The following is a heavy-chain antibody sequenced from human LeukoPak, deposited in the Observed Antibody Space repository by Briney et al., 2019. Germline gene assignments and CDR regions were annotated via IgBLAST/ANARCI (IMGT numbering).Heavy chain of an antibody. D-gene: IGHD2-2*01. CDR3: ARAHCSSTSCYCFDY. CDR1: GGSISNSNW. Sequence: SGTLSLTCAVSGGSISNSNWWSWVRQPPGKGLEWIGEIYHSGSTNYNPSLKSRVTISVDKSKNQFSLKLSSVTAADTAVYYCARAHCSSTSCYCFDYWGQGTLVTVSS. J-gene: IGHJ4*02. V-gene: IGHV4-4*02. CDR2: IYHSGST.